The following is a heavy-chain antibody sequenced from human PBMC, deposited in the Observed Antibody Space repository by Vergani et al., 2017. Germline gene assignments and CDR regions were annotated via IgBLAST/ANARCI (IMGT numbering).Heavy chain of an antibody. J-gene: IGHJ3*02. CDR3: AKGGGYYSTDGFDI. Sequence: EVQLLESGGGLVQPGGSLRLSCAASGFTFSSHAMTWVRQAPGKGLEWVSAIVGSGGRTYYADSVKGRFTISRDNSKNTLYLQLNSLRADDTAVYYCAKGGGYYSTDGFDIWGQGTMVTVSS. CDR2: IVGSGGRT. CDR1: GFTFSSHA. D-gene: IGHD2-15*01. V-gene: IGHV3-23*01.